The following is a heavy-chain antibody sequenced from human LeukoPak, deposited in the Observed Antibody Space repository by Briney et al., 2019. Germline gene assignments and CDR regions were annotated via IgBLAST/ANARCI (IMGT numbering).Heavy chain of an antibody. J-gene: IGHJ3*02. Sequence: SETLSLTCAVYGGSFSGYYWSWIRQPAGKGLEWIGRIYTSGSTNYNPSLKSRVTISVDTSKNQFSLKLSSVTAADTAVYYCARVWGAPGAFDIWGQGTMVTVSS. CDR1: GGSFSGYY. CDR2: IYTSGST. V-gene: IGHV4-59*10. D-gene: IGHD1-26*01. CDR3: ARVWGAPGAFDI.